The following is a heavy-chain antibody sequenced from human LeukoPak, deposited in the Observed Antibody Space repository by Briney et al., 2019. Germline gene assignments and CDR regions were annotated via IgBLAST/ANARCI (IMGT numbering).Heavy chain of an antibody. V-gene: IGHV4-59*08. CDR2: IYYSGSI. CDR3: ARSRGYSYGTTFLDY. J-gene: IGHJ4*02. CDR1: GGSISTYY. Sequence: PSETLSLTCTVSGGSISTYYWSWIRQPPGKGLEWIGYIYYSGSINYNPSLKSRVTISVDTSKNQFSLKLISVTAADTAVYYCARSRGYSYGTTFLDYWGQRTLVTVSS. D-gene: IGHD5-18*01.